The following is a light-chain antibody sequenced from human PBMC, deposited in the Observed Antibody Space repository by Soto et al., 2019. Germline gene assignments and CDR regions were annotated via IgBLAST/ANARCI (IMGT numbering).Light chain of an antibody. CDR1: SSDVGDNY. CDR2: EVT. J-gene: IGLJ1*01. CDR3: SAYAGSNTFV. V-gene: IGLV2-8*01. Sequence: QSALAQPPSASGSPGQSVTISCTGTSSDVGDNYVSWYQQHLGKAPKLIIYEVTLRPSGVPDRFSGSKSGNTASLTVSGLHADAEADYYCSAYAGSNTFVFGTGTKLTVL.